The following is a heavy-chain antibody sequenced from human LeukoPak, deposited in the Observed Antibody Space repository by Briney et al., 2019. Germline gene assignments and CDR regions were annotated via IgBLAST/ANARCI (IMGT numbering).Heavy chain of an antibody. CDR2: IKQDGSEK. Sequence: PGGSLRLSCAASGFTFSSYWMSWVRQAPGKGLEWVANIKQDGSEKYYADSVKGRFTISRDNAKNSLYLQMNSLRAEDTAVYYCARVGTSSYYDFWSGLAPNYFDYWGQGTLVTVSS. CDR3: ARVGTSSYYDFWSGLAPNYFDY. J-gene: IGHJ4*02. CDR1: GFTFSSYW. V-gene: IGHV3-7*01. D-gene: IGHD3-3*01.